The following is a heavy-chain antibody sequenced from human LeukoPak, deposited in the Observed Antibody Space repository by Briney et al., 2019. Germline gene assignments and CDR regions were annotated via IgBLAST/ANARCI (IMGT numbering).Heavy chain of an antibody. V-gene: IGHV4-59*01. D-gene: IGHD2-2*01. CDR2: IYYSGST. CDR3: ARVFGPVFIVVVPAASIWFDP. CDR1: GGSISSYY. Sequence: SETLSLTCTVSGGSISSYYWSWIRHPPGKGLEWIGYIYYSGSTNYNPSLKSRVTISVDTSKNQFSLKLSSVTAADTAVYYCARVFGPVFIVVVPAASIWFDPWGQGTLVTVSS. J-gene: IGHJ5*02.